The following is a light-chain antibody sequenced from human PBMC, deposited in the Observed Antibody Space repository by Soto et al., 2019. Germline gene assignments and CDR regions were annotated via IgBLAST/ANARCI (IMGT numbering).Light chain of an antibody. Sequence: EIVLTQSPATLSLSPGERATLSCRASQSVSSYLAWYQQKPGQAPRLLIYDASNRATGIPARFSGSGYGTDFTLTISSLEPEDFAVYYCQQRSNWSLTFGGGPKVEIK. CDR2: DAS. V-gene: IGKV3-11*01. CDR3: QQRSNWSLT. J-gene: IGKJ4*01. CDR1: QSVSSY.